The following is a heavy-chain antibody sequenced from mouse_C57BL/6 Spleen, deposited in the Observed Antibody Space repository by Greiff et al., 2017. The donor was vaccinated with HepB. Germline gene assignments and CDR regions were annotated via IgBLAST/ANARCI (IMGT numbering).Heavy chain of an antibody. CDR2: IYPKSGNT. V-gene: IGHV1-81*01. Sequence: QVQLQQSGAELARPGASVKLSCKASGYTFTGYGISWVKQRTGQGLEWIGEIYPKSGNTYYNEKFKGKATLTADKSSSTAYMELRSLTSEDSAVYFWSRSRGYDDVYYFDYWGQGTTLTVSS. CDR3: SRSRGYDDVYYFDY. D-gene: IGHD2-2*01. J-gene: IGHJ2*01. CDR1: GYTFTGYG.